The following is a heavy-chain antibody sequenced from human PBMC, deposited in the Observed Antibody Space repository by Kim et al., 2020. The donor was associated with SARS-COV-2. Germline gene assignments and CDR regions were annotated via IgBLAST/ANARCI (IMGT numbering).Heavy chain of an antibody. CDR3: ARVGQWFGENWFDP. Sequence: SETLSLTCTVSGGSISSYYWSWIRQPAGKGLEWIGRIYTSGSTNYNPSLKSRVTMSVDTSKNQFSLKLSSVTAADTAVYYCARVGQWFGENWFDPWGQGTLVTVSS. CDR2: IYTSGST. CDR1: GGSISSYY. V-gene: IGHV4-4*07. D-gene: IGHD3-10*01. J-gene: IGHJ5*02.